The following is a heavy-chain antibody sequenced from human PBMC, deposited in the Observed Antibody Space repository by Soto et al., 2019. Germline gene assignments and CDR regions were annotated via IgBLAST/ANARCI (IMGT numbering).Heavy chain of an antibody. D-gene: IGHD2-2*01. CDR3: ARGLLGAPATYYYYYYGMDV. CDR1: GGTFSSYA. J-gene: IGHJ6*02. V-gene: IGHV1-69*01. CDR2: IIPIFGTA. Sequence: QVQLVQSGAEVKKPGSSVKVSCKASGGTFSSYAISWVRQAPGQGLEWMGGIIPIFGTANYAQKFQGRVTITADESTSTAYMELSSLRSEDTAVYYCARGLLGAPATYYYYYYGMDVWGQGTTVTVSS.